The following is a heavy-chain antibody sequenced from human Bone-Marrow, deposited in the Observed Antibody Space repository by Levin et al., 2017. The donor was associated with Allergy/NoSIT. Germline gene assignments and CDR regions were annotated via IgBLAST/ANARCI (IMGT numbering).Heavy chain of an antibody. Sequence: SGGSLRLSCAASGFTFSSYAMSWVRQAPGKGLEWVSGISGSGDYTYHADSVKGRFTISRDNSKKTLFLQMNSLRAEDTAIYYCAKKQGPAGDLSNLDYWGQGTLVTVSS. J-gene: IGHJ4*02. CDR2: ISGSGDYT. CDR3: AKKQGPAGDLSNLDY. CDR1: GFTFSSYA. D-gene: IGHD2-2*01. V-gene: IGHV3-23*01.